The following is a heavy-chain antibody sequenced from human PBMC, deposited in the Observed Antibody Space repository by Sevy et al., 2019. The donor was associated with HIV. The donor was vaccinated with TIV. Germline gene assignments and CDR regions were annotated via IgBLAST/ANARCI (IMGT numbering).Heavy chain of an antibody. J-gene: IGHJ6*03. CDR2: IYYSGST. D-gene: IGHD1-26*01. V-gene: IGHV4-39*01. CDR3: ARHREDGARFYYYYYIDV. CDR1: GGSISSSSYY. Sequence: SDTLSLTCTVSGGSISSSSYYWGWIRQPPGKGLEWIGSIYYSGSTYYNPSLKSRVTISVDTSKNQFSLKLSSVTAADTAVYYCARHREDGARFYYYYYIDVWGKGTTVTVSS.